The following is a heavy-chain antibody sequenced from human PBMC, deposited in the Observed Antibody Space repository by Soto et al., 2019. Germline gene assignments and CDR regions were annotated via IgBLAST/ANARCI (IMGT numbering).Heavy chain of an antibody. Sequence: GGSLRLSCVASQFTFRNYWIHWVRQAPGKGLVWVSRISPDGSSISYADSVKGRFTISRDNAKNTAYLQMNSLRAEDTAVYHCARATPVVGYDYWGLGTLVTVSS. J-gene: IGHJ4*02. CDR2: ISPDGSSI. CDR3: ARATPVVGYDY. V-gene: IGHV3-74*01. CDR1: QFTFRNYW. D-gene: IGHD2-8*02.